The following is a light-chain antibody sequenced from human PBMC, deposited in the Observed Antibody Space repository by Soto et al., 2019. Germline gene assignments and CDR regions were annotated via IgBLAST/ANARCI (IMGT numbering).Light chain of an antibody. CDR1: QSVSSNY. V-gene: IGKV3-20*01. CDR2: GAS. CDR3: HQYGSSPRT. Sequence: DIVLTHSPGTLSLSPGERATLSCRASQSVSSNYLAWYQQKPGQALRLLIYGASTRATGIPDRFSGSGSGTDFTLTISRLEPEDFAVYYCHQYGSSPRTFGQGTKVDIK. J-gene: IGKJ1*01.